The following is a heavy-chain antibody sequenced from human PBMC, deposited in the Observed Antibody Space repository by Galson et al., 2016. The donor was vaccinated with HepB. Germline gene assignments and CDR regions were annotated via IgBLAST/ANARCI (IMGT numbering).Heavy chain of an antibody. CDR1: GDSVSSNNAG. J-gene: IGHJ4*02. D-gene: IGHD7-27*01. V-gene: IGHV6-1*01. CDR3: TRVKELGRGLHS. Sequence: CAISGDSVSSNNAGWNWIRQSPSRGLEWLGRTYYRSKWFYDHAESVKSRITIKPDTTKNQFSLQLNSVTVEGTTVYYCTRVKELGRGLHSWGQGTLVIVSS. CDR2: TYYRSKWFY.